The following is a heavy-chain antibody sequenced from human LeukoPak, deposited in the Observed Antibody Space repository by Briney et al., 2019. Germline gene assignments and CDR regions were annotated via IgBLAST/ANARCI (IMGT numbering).Heavy chain of an antibody. CDR1: GFTFDDYA. CDR2: ISRNSGSI. V-gene: IGHV3-9*01. J-gene: IGHJ4*02. CDR3: AKDMLPYGSGSYYSY. D-gene: IGHD3-10*01. Sequence: GRSLRLSCAASGFTFDDYAMHWVRQAPGKGLEWVSGISRNSGSIGYADSVKGRFTISRDNAKNSLYLQMNSLRAEDTALYYCAKDMLPYGSGSYYSYWGQGTLVSVSS.